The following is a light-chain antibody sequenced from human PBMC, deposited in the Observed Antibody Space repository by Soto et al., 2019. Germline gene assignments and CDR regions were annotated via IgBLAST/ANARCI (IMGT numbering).Light chain of an antibody. V-gene: IGKV3-11*01. J-gene: IGKJ4*02. CDR2: AAS. CDR1: QGISTY. Sequence: IKVTKSPAAVSLSPGDRVTISCRASQGISTYLAWYQQRPGQAPKLLIYAASNLPSGVPSRFSGSGSGTDFTLTIGRLQPEDFAIYYCQHSASLPRTFAGGTKVDIK. CDR3: QHSASLPRT.